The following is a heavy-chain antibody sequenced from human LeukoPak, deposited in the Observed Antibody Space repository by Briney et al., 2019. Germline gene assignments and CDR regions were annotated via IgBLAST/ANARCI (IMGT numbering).Heavy chain of an antibody. D-gene: IGHD6-13*01. CDR2: INHNSGGT. J-gene: IGHJ4*02. V-gene: IGHV1-2*02. CDR1: GYSFIGYY. Sequence: ASVKVSCKASGYSFIGYYIHWVRQAPGQGLEWMGWINHNSGGTKYAQKFQGRVTMTGDTSISTAYMELSGLRSDDTAVYYCARGAGSSIDYWCQGTLVTVSS. CDR3: ARGAGSSIDY.